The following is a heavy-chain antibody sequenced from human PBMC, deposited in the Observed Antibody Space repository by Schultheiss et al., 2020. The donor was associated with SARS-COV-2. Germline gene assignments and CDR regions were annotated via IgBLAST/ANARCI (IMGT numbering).Heavy chain of an antibody. D-gene: IGHD6-6*01. Sequence: GGSLRLSCVTSGFSFSGSGIYWVRQASGKGLEWVDRIRSKARNYATTYAASVKGRFIISRDESRNTSYLQMNSLKIEDTAVYYCTRNSTSSGWFDPWGQGTLVTVSS. J-gene: IGHJ5*02. CDR1: GFSFSGSG. V-gene: IGHV3-73*01. CDR2: IRSKARNYAT. CDR3: TRNSTSSGWFDP.